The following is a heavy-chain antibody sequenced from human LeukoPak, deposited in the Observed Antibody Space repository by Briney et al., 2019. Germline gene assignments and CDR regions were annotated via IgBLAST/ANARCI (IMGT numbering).Heavy chain of an antibody. V-gene: IGHV1-2*02. D-gene: IGHD3-3*01. CDR2: INPNSGGT. CDR1: GHTFTGYY. CDR3: ALGYYDFWSGYYTDNWFDP. J-gene: IGHJ5*02. Sequence: ASVKVSCKASGHTFTGYYMHWVRQAPGQGLEWMGWINPNSGGTNYAQKFQGRVTMTRDTSISTAYMELSRLRSDDTAVYYCALGYYDFWSGYYTDNWFDPWGQGTLVTVSS.